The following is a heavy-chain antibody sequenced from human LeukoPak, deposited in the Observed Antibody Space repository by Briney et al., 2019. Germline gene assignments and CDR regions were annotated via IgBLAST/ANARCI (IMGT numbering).Heavy chain of an antibody. CDR3: AKKGYYDGSGYYMYYFDH. J-gene: IGHJ4*02. D-gene: IGHD3-22*01. V-gene: IGHV3-53*01. CDR1: GFTVSSNY. CDR2: IYSDGST. Sequence: GGSLRLSCAASGFTVSSNYMSWVRQAPGKGLEWVSVIYSDGSTYYADSVKGRFTISRDNSKNTLYLQMNSLRAEDTAVYYCAKKGYYDGSGYYMYYFDHWGQGTLVTVSS.